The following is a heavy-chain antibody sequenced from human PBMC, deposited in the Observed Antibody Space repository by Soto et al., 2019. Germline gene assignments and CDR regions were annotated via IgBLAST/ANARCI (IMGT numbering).Heavy chain of an antibody. Sequence: QPGGSLRLSCAASGFTFSSYWMHWVRQAPGKGLVWVSRINSDGSSTSYADSVKGRFTISRDNAKNTLYLQMNSLRAEDTAVYYCARDGATVWNHYYYYMDVWGKGTTVTVSS. J-gene: IGHJ6*03. CDR3: ARDGATVWNHYYYYMDV. CDR2: INSDGSST. D-gene: IGHD1-26*01. CDR1: GFTFSSYW. V-gene: IGHV3-74*01.